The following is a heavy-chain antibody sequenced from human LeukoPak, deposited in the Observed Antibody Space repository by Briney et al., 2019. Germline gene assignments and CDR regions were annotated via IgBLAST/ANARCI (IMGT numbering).Heavy chain of an antibody. CDR3: ARDQGGGYNNY. D-gene: IGHD5-24*01. Sequence: SETLSLTCTVSGYSISSGYYWGWIRQHPGKGLEWIGSIYHSGSTYYNPSLKSRVTISVDTSKNQFSLKLSSVTAADTAVYYCARDQGGGYNNYWGQGTLVTVSS. J-gene: IGHJ4*02. CDR2: IYHSGST. V-gene: IGHV4-38-2*02. CDR1: GYSISSGYY.